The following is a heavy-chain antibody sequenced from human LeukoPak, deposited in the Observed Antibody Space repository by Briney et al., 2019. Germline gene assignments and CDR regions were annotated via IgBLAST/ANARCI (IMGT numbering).Heavy chain of an antibody. Sequence: GGSLRLSCAASGFTVSDYSMSWVRQAPGKGLEWVSAISGSGSYTDYADSVKGRFTTSKDNSKNTLYMRMSSLRAEDTAVYYCAKRRYDSSGHFDSWGQGTLVTVSS. V-gene: IGHV3-23*01. D-gene: IGHD3-22*01. J-gene: IGHJ4*02. CDR2: ISGSGSYT. CDR3: AKRRYDSSGHFDS. CDR1: GFTVSDYS.